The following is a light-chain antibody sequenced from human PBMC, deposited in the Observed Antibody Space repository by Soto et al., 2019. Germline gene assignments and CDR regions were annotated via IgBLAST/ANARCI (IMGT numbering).Light chain of an antibody. CDR1: QSVSSY. V-gene: IGKV3-20*01. CDR3: QQYGTSPIT. J-gene: IGKJ5*01. CDR2: DAS. Sequence: EIVLTQSPATLSLSPGERATLSCRASQSVSSYLAWYQQKPGQAPRLLIYDASTRATGIPARFSGSGSETDFTLTISRLEPEDFAVYYCQQYGTSPITFGQGTRLEI.